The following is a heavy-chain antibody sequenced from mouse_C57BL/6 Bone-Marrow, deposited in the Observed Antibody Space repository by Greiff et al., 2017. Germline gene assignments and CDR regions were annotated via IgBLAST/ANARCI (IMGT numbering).Heavy chain of an antibody. J-gene: IGHJ2*01. V-gene: IGHV5-6*01. Sequence: EVQGVESGGDLVKPGGSLKLSCAASGFTFSSYGMSWVRQTPDKRLEWVATISSGGSYTYYPDTVKGRFTISRDNAKNTLYLQMRSLKSEDTAMYYCASLRRQLGYWGQGTTLTVSS. CDR2: ISSGGSYT. CDR1: GFTFSSYG. CDR3: ASLRRQLGY. D-gene: IGHD3-2*01.